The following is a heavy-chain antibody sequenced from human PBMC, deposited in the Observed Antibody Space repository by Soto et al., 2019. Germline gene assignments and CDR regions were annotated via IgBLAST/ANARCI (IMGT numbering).Heavy chain of an antibody. CDR3: ARGRYALGV. Sequence: EVQLVESGGGLVQPGGSLRLSCAASGFNVGDYEMNWVRQAPGKGLEWISMITSGGTVFYYADSVRGRFAIFRDDTENSLHLQMNSLRVEDTAMYYCARGRYALGVWGQGTTVTVSS. CDR2: ITSGGTVF. D-gene: IGHD3-9*01. J-gene: IGHJ6*02. V-gene: IGHV3-48*03. CDR1: GFNVGDYE.